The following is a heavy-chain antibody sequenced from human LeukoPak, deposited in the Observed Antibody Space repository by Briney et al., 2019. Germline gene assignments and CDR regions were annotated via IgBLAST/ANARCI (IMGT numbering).Heavy chain of an antibody. CDR1: GYTFTSYG. D-gene: IGHD1-26*01. Sequence: GASVTVSCKASGYTFTSYGISWVRQAPGQGLEWMGWISAYNGNTKYAQKFQGRVTMTTDTSTSTAYMELRSLRSDDTAVYYCASVVGATILDHWGQGTLVTVSS. CDR2: ISAYNGNT. V-gene: IGHV1-18*01. CDR3: ASVVGATILDH. J-gene: IGHJ4*02.